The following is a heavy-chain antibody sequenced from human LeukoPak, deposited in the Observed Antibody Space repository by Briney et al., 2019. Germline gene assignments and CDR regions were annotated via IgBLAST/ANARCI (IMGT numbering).Heavy chain of an antibody. Sequence: GSLRLSCAASGFTFSSYSMNWVRQPPGKGLEWIGEINHSGSTNYNPSLKSRVTMSVDTSKNQLSLKLSSVTAADTAVYYCARGPFTMLRGADNWFDPWGQGTLVTVSS. V-gene: IGHV4-34*01. CDR1: GFTFSSYS. J-gene: IGHJ5*02. CDR2: INHSGST. CDR3: ARGPFTMLRGADNWFDP. D-gene: IGHD3-10*01.